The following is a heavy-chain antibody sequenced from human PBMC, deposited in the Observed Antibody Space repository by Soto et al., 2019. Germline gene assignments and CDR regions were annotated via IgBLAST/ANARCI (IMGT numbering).Heavy chain of an antibody. V-gene: IGHV3-66*01. CDR2: IYAGGST. Sequence: PGGSLRLSCAASGFTLSSNYMSWGRQAPGKGLEWVSVIYAGGSTHYADSVEGRFTISRDNSKNTLYLQMNSLRAEDTAVYYCAKVRYCSGGSCYFDYWGQGTLVTVSS. D-gene: IGHD2-15*01. CDR3: AKVRYCSGGSCYFDY. CDR1: GFTLSSNY. J-gene: IGHJ4*02.